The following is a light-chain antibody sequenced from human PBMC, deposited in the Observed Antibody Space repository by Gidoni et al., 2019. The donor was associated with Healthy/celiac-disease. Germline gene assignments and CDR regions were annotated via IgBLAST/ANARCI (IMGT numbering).Light chain of an antibody. CDR3: AAWDDSLNGRV. CDR1: SSNIGSNT. Sequence: QSVLTQPPSASGTPGQRVTIPCSGGSSNIGSNTVNWYQQLPGTAPKLLIYSNNQRPSGVPDRFSGSKSGTSASLAISGLQSEDEADYYCAAWDDSLNGRVFGGGTKLTVL. CDR2: SNN. J-gene: IGLJ3*02. V-gene: IGLV1-44*01.